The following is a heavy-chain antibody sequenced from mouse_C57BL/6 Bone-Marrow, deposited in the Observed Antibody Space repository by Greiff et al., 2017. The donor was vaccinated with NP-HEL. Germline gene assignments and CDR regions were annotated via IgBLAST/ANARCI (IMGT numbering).Heavy chain of an antibody. J-gene: IGHJ2*01. CDR3: ARQRAPYFDY. CDR1: GFTFSSYG. Sequence: EVHLVESGGDLVKPGGSLKLSCAASGFTFSSYGMSWVRQTPDKRLAWVATISSGGSYPYYPDSVKGRFTISRDNAKNTLYLQMSSLKSEDTAMYYCARQRAPYFDYWGQGTTLTVSS. D-gene: IGHD3-3*01. CDR2: ISSGGSYP. V-gene: IGHV5-6*01.